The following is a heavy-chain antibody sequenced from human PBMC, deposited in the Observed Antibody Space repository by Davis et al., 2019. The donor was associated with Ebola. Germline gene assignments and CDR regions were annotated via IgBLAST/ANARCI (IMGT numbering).Heavy chain of an antibody. Sequence: GESLKISCAASGFTFSTYSMNWVRQAPGKGLEWVSYISSSSSTIYYVDSVKGRFTISRDNAKNTLYLQMNSLQVEDTAIYYCARDFDRVREWGQGTLVTVSS. J-gene: IGHJ4*02. D-gene: IGHD3-22*01. CDR2: ISSSSSTI. CDR1: GFTFSTYS. V-gene: IGHV3-48*04. CDR3: ARDFDRVRE.